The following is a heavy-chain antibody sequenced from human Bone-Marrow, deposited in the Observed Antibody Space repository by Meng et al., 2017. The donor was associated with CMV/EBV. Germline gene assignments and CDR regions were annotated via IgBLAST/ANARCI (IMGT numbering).Heavy chain of an antibody. V-gene: IGHV3-30-3*01. Sequence: SCAASGFTFSSYAMHWVRQAPGKGLEWVAVISYDGSNKYYADSVKGRFTISRDNSKNTLYLQMNSLRAEDTAVYYCARDFGLGYWGWGYWGQGTLVTVSS. CDR1: GFTFSSYA. J-gene: IGHJ4*02. D-gene: IGHD2-8*02. CDR3: ARDFGLGYWGWGY. CDR2: ISYDGSNK.